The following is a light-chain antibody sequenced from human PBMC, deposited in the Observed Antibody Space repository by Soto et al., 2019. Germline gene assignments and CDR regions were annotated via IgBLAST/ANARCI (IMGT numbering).Light chain of an antibody. CDR2: KTS. CDR1: QSISIW. CDR3: QHWHDYSWT. V-gene: IGKV1-5*03. J-gene: IGKJ1*01. Sequence: DIHMTQSPSTLSASVGDRVTITCRASQSISIWLARYQQNPGKAPNLLIYKTSSLETGVPSRFSGSGSGTEFTLTISSLQPDDFATYYCQHWHDYSWTFGQGTKVEVK.